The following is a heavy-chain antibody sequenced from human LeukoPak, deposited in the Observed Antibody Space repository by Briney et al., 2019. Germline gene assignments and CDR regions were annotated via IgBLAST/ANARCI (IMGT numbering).Heavy chain of an antibody. Sequence: SETLSLTCAVSGYSISSSNWWGWIRQPPGKGLEWIGYIYYSGSTNYNPSLKSRVTISVDTSKNQFSLKLSSVTAADTAVYYCARVSLLYYMDVWGKGTTVTVSS. CDR2: IYYSGST. D-gene: IGHD5/OR15-5a*01. CDR1: GYSISSSNW. CDR3: ARVSLLYYMDV. J-gene: IGHJ6*03. V-gene: IGHV4-28*03.